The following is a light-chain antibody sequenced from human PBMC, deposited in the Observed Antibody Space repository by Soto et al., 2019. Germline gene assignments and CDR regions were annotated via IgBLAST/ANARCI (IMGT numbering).Light chain of an antibody. V-gene: IGKV1-39*01. CDR2: ATT. J-gene: IGKJ4*01. CDR1: QTIRTY. Sequence: DIQMTQSPSSLTASVGDRVAITCRASQTIRTYLNWYQQKPGKAPNLLIYATTTLQSGVPSRFSGSGSGTYFTLTISGLQPEDFATYYCQLGYGSLTVGGGTKVEI. CDR3: QLGYGSLT.